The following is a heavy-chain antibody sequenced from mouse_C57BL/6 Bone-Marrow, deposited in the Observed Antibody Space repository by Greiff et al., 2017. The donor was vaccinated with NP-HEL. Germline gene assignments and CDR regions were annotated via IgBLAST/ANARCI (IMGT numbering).Heavy chain of an antibody. J-gene: IGHJ1*03. CDR2: IYPGNGDT. CDR1: GYTFTSYN. V-gene: IGHV1-12*01. D-gene: IGHD2-2*01. CDR3: ARGYYGYDLWYFDV. Sequence: LHQSGAELVRPGASVKMSCKASGYTFTSYNMHWVKQTPRQGLEWIGAIYPGNGDTSYNQKFKGKATLTVDKASSTAYMQRSSLTSEDSAVYFCARGYYGYDLWYFDVWGTGTTVTVSS.